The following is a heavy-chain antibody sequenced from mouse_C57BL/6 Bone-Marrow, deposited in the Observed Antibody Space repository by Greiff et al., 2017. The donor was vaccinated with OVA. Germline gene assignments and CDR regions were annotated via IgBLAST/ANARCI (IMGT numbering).Heavy chain of an antibody. CDR3: AQTAQAGYYFDY. D-gene: IGHD3-2*02. CDR2: IYPGDGDT. J-gene: IGHJ2*01. V-gene: IGHV1-82*01. Sequence: VQLQQSGPELVKPGASVKISCKASGYAFSSSWMNWVKQRPGKGLEWIGRIYPGDGDTNYNGKFKGKATLTADKSSSTAYMQLSSLTSEDSAVYVCAQTAQAGYYFDYWGQGTTLTVSS. CDR1: GYAFSSSW.